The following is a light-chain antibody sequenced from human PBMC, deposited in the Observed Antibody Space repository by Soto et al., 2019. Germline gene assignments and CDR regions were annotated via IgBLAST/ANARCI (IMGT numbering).Light chain of an antibody. Sequence: AIQMTQSPSSLSASVGGRVTITCRASQGIKNDLGWYQQKPGKAPKLLIYAASSLQSGVPSRFSGSGSGTDFTLTISSLQPEDFATYYCLQDYTYPLTFGGGTKVDIK. CDR1: QGIKND. J-gene: IGKJ4*01. CDR3: LQDYTYPLT. CDR2: AAS. V-gene: IGKV1-6*01.